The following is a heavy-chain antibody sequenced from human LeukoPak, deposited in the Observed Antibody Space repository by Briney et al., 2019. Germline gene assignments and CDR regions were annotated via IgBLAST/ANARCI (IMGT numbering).Heavy chain of an antibody. CDR3: ATAGYCIGCSCYSNYFDR. V-gene: IGHV4-4*07. J-gene: IGHJ4*02. CDR2: IYISGST. Sequence: AETLSLTCTVSGGSIRSYYWSCIRQPAPKGGEWIGCIYISGSTTYNPSLKRRSTVSLDTTKNQPSLKVGSVSAAHTPGYDCATAGYCIGCSCYSNYFDRWGEGTLVTVSS. CDR1: GGSIRSYY. D-gene: IGHD2-15*01.